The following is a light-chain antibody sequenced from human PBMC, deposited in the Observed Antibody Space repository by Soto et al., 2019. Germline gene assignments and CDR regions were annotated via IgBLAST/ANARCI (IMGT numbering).Light chain of an antibody. V-gene: IGKV3-20*01. J-gene: IGKJ1*01. Sequence: EIVLTQSPGTLSLSPGEGATLSCRASQSVSSNYLAWYQQKPGQAPRLLIYGSSNRATGIPDRFIGSGFGTDFTLTISSLEPEDAAVYYCQQYGSSATFGQGTKVDIK. CDR2: GSS. CDR3: QQYGSSAT. CDR1: QSVSSNY.